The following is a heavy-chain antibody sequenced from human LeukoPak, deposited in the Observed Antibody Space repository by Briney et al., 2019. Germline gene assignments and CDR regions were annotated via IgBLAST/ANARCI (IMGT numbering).Heavy chain of an antibody. CDR1: GFTFSSYA. Sequence: GGSLRLSCAASGFTFSSYAMSWVRQAPGKGLECVSAISGSGGSTYYADSVKGRFTISRDNSKNTLYLQMNSLRAEDTAVYYCASDARNSGWYGDAFDIWGQGTMVTVSS. D-gene: IGHD6-19*01. V-gene: IGHV3-23*01. CDR3: ASDARNSGWYGDAFDI. CDR2: ISGSGGST. J-gene: IGHJ3*02.